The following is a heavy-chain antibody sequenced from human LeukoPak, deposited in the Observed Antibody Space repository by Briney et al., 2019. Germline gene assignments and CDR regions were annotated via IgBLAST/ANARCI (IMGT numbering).Heavy chain of an antibody. CDR1: GFTFSSYG. J-gene: IGHJ6*02. V-gene: IGHV3-30*18. CDR3: AKDPGPYGMDV. CDR2: ISYDGSNK. Sequence: PGGSLRLSCAASGFTFSSYGMRWVRQAPGKGLEWVAVISYDGSNKYYADSVKGRFTISRDNSKNTLYLQMNSLRAEDTAVYYCAKDPGPYGMDVWGQGTTVTVSS.